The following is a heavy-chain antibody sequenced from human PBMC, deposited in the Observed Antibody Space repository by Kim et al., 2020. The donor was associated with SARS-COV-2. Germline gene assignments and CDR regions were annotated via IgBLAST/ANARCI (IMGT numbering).Heavy chain of an antibody. CDR3: ARSYQMTVPFYYYYGMDV. Sequence: SETLSLTCTVSGGSVSSGSYYWSWIRQPPGKGLEWIGYIYYSGSTNYNPSLKSRVTISVDTSKNQFSLKLSSVTAADTAVYYCARSYQMTVPFYYYYGMDVWGQGTTVTVSS. D-gene: IGHD2-2*01. CDR1: GGSVSSGSYY. J-gene: IGHJ6*02. CDR2: IYYSGST. V-gene: IGHV4-61*01.